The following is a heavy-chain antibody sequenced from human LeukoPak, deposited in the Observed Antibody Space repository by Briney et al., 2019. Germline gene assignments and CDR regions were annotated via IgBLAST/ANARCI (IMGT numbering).Heavy chain of an antibody. V-gene: IGHV4-39*07. CDR1: GGSISSSTYY. J-gene: IGHJ4*02. D-gene: IGHD3-22*01. CDR3: ARDYYYDSSGYDY. CDR2: INHSGST. Sequence: SETLSLTCTVSGGSISSSTYYWSWIRQPPGKGLEWIGEINHSGSTNYNPSLKSRVTISVDTSKNQFSLKLSSVTAADTAVYYCARDYYYDSSGYDYWGQGTLVTVSS.